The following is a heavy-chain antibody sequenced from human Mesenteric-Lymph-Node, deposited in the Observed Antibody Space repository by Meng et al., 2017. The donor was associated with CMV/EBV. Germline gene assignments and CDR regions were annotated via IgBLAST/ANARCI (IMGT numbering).Heavy chain of an antibody. J-gene: IGHJ6*02. CDR2: IYYSGST. CDR1: GGSISSSSYY. Sequence: SETLSLTCTVSGGSISSSSYYWGWIRQPPGKGLEWIGSIYYSGSTYYNPSLKSRVTISVDTSKNQFSLKLSSVTAADTAVYYCARGGRAALYYYYGMDVWGQGTTVTVSS. CDR3: ARGGRAALYYYYGMDV. D-gene: IGHD1-26*01. V-gene: IGHV4-39*07.